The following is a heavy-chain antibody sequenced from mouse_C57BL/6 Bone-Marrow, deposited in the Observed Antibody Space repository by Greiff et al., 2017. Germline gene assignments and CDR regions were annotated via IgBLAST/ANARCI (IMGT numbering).Heavy chain of an antibody. CDR2: SRNKANDYTT. J-gene: IGHJ1*03. D-gene: IGHD1-1*01. Sequence: EVKLMESGGGLVQSGRSLRLSCATSGFTFSDFYMEWVRQAPGKGLEWIAASRNKANDYTTEYSASVTGRFIVSRDTSQSILYLQMNALRAEDTAIYYCARDANYGSPWYFDVWGTGTTVTVSS. CDR1: GFTFSDFY. CDR3: ARDANYGSPWYFDV. V-gene: IGHV7-1*01.